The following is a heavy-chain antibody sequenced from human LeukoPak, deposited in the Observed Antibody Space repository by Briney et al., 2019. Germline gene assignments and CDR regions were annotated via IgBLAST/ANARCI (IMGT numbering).Heavy chain of an antibody. CDR3: AKMRFCYSGVCHNDASNI. Sequence: GGSLRLSCAASGFTFDNYALSWVRQSPGKGLHWVSGVSGSGGTTFYAASVKGRFTVSRDNSKNTLYLQMTSLRVEDTAMYYCAKMRFCYSGVCHNDASNIWGHGTMVTVSS. D-gene: IGHD2-8*01. J-gene: IGHJ3*02. CDR2: VSGSGGTT. CDR1: GFTFDNYA. V-gene: IGHV3-23*01.